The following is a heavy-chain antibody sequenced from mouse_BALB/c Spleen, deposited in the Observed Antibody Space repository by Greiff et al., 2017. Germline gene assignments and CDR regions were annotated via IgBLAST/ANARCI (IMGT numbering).Heavy chain of an antibody. J-gene: IGHJ4*01. Sequence: EVNLVESGGDLVKPGGSLKLSCAASGFTFSSYGMSWVRQTPDKRLEWVATISSGGSYTYYPDSVKGRFTISRDNAKNTLYLQMSSLKSEDTAMYYCAREGNYDYDAMDYWGQGTSVTVSS. D-gene: IGHD1-1*02. CDR1: GFTFSSYG. CDR2: ISSGGSYT. V-gene: IGHV5-6*01. CDR3: AREGNYDYDAMDY.